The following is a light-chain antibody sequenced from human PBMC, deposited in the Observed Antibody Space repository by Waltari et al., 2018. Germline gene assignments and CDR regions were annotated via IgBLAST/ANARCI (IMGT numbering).Light chain of an antibody. Sequence: SALTQPSSVSGSPGQSIPISCTGSTSDIGAYHYVPWYHQHPGKAPKLVIYDVNNPPAGISNRFSGSKAGNTASLAISGLQAEDEADYYCSSYTSLTNLFVVFGGGTKVTVL. CDR1: TSDIGAYHY. V-gene: IGLV2-14*03. CDR3: SSYTSLTNLFVV. J-gene: IGLJ2*01. CDR2: DVN.